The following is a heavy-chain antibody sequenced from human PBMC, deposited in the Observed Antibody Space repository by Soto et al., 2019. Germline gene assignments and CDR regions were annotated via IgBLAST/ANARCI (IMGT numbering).Heavy chain of an antibody. V-gene: IGHV4-4*07. D-gene: IGHD6-25*01. Sequence: LSLTCTVSGGAISGYYWTWIRQPAGKGLEWIGRIYSSGGTKYNPSLKSRVTMSLDTSKNQFSLRLSSATAADTAVYYCARGQRFSDSFDPWGQGTLVTVSS. J-gene: IGHJ5*02. CDR1: GGAISGYY. CDR2: IYSSGGT. CDR3: ARGQRFSDSFDP.